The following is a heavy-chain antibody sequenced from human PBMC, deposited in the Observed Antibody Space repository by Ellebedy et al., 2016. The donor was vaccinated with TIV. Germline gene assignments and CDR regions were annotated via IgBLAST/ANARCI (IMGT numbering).Heavy chain of an antibody. Sequence: MPSETLSLTCTVSGGSLSMYHWSWIRQPAGKGLEWIGRIKSSGTTNYNPSLESRVTMSLDTSKNQFSLRLTSATAADTAVYYCVRSAYYYDTSGYTPLDSWGQGTLVTVSS. CDR2: IKSSGTT. CDR3: VRSAYYYDTSGYTPLDS. V-gene: IGHV4-4*07. J-gene: IGHJ4*02. CDR1: GGSLSMYH. D-gene: IGHD3-22*01.